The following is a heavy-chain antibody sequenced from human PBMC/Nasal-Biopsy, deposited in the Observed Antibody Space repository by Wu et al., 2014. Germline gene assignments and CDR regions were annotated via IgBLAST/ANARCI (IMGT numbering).Heavy chain of an antibody. CDR2: IKQDGSEK. CDR3: ATDRRGGGGSY. J-gene: IGHJ4*02. D-gene: IGHD3-16*01. V-gene: IGHV3-7*04. CDR1: GFTFSTYW. Sequence: RLSCAASGFTFSTYWMSWVRQAPGKGLEWVANIKQDGSEKSYVDSVKGRFTISRDNAKNSLYLQMNSLRAEDTAMYYCATDRRGGGGSYWGQGTLVTVSS.